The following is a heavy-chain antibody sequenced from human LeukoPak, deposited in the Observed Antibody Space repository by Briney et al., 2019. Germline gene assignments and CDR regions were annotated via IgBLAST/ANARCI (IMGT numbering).Heavy chain of an antibody. D-gene: IGHD2-15*01. CDR1: GGTFGSYA. CDR3: AREGVVDGLNWFDP. J-gene: IGHJ5*02. Sequence: SVKVSCKASGGTFGSYAISWVRQAPGQGLEWMGRIIPIFGTANYAQKFQGRVTITTDESTSTAYMELSSLRSEDTAVYYCAREGVVDGLNWFDPWGQGTLVTVSS. V-gene: IGHV1-69*05. CDR2: IIPIFGTA.